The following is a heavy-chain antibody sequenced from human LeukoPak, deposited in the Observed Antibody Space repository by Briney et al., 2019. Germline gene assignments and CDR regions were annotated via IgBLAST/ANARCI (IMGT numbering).Heavy chain of an antibody. CDR2: INTDGSST. CDR1: GFTFSTYW. V-gene: IGHV3-74*01. J-gene: IGHJ3*02. CDR3: TRVGYCATTSCRTAFDI. Sequence: PGGSLRLSCAVSGFTFSTYWMHWVRQVAGKGLVWVSRINTDGSSTSYADSVKDRFTISRDNAKNTLYLQMNSLRAEDTAVYYCTRVGYCATTSCRTAFDIWGQGTMVTVSS. D-gene: IGHD2-2*01.